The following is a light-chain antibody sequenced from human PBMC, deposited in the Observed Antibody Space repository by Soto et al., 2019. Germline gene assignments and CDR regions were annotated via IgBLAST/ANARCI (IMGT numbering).Light chain of an antibody. Sequence: QSALTQPPSASGSPGQSVTISCTGTSSDVGGYNYVSWYQQHPGKTPKLMIYEVSQRPSGVPDRFSGSKSGNTASLTVSGPQADDEADYYCSSYAGSNKLVFGGGTKLAGL. V-gene: IGLV2-8*01. CDR2: EVS. CDR1: SSDVGGYNY. CDR3: SSYAGSNKLV. J-gene: IGLJ2*01.